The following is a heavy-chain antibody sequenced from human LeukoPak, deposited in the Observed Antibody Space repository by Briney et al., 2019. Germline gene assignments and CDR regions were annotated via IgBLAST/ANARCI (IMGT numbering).Heavy chain of an antibody. Sequence: SETLSLTCTVSGGSISSSSYYWGWIRQPPGKGLEWIGSIYYSGSTYYNPSLKSRATISVDTSKNQFSLKLSSVPAADTAVYYCARRGVGYSSSSGDDYWGQGTLVTVSS. V-gene: IGHV4-39*01. CDR1: GGSISSSSYY. D-gene: IGHD6-6*01. CDR2: IYYSGST. J-gene: IGHJ4*02. CDR3: ARRGVGYSSSSGDDY.